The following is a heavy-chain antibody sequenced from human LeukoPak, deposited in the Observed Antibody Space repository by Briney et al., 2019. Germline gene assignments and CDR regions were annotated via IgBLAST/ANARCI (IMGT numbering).Heavy chain of an antibody. V-gene: IGHV3-53*01. J-gene: IGHJ6*03. Sequence: GGSLRLSCAASGFTVSSNHMSWVRQAPGKGLEWVSVIYSGGSTYYADSVKGRFTISRDNSKNTLYLQMNSLRAEDTAVYYCARGGTGYSSSWYVYYYYYMDVWGKGTTVTVSS. CDR1: GFTVSSNH. D-gene: IGHD6-13*01. CDR3: ARGGTGYSSSWYVYYYYYMDV. CDR2: IYSGGST.